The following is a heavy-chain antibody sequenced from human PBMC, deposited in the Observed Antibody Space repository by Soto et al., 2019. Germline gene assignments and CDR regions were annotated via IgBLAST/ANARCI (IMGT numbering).Heavy chain of an antibody. J-gene: IGHJ4*02. CDR2: ISAYNGNT. V-gene: IGHV1-18*01. Sequence: QVQLVQSGAEVKKPGASVKVSCKVSGYTFTSYGISWVRQAPGQGLEWMGWISAYNGNTNYAQKVQGRVTMTTNTSTSTAYMELRSLRTDDTAVYYCARDLRISAYYYDNSSPKGGYFDYWGQGSLVTVSS. CDR3: ARDLRISAYYYDNSSPKGGYFDY. CDR1: GYTFTSYG. D-gene: IGHD3-22*01.